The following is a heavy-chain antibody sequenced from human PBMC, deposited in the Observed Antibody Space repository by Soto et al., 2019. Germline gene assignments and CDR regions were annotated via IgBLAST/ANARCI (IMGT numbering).Heavy chain of an antibody. D-gene: IGHD3-3*01. CDR1: GFTFSSYS. J-gene: IGHJ5*02. CDR2: ISSSSSYV. V-gene: IGHV3-21*01. Sequence: GGSLRLSCAASGFTFSSYSMNWVRQAQGKGLEWVSSISSSSSYVYYADSVKGRFTISRDNAKYSLYLQMSSLRAEDTAVYYCARDGSPSYDFWSGSWFDPWGQGTLVTVS. CDR3: ARDGSPSYDFWSGSWFDP.